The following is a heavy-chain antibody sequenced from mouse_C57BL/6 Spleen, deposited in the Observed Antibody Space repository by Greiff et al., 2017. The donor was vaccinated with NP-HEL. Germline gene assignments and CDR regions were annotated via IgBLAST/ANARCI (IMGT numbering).Heavy chain of an antibody. CDR3: TTQGVVANYFDY. V-gene: IGHV14-1*01. CDR1: GFNIKDYY. D-gene: IGHD1-1*01. CDR2: IDPEDGDT. Sequence: VQLQQSGAELVRPGASVKLSCTASGFNIKDYYMHWVKQRPEQGLEWIGRIDPEDGDTEYAPKFQVKATMTADTSSNTAYLQLSSLTSYDTAVYDCTTQGVVANYFDYWGQGTTLTVSS. J-gene: IGHJ2*01.